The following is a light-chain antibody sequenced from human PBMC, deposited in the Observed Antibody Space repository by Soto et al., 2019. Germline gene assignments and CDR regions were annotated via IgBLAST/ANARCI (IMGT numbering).Light chain of an antibody. Sequence: EIVLTQSPATLSLSPGERATLSCRASQSVSNRLAWYQQKPGQAPSLLVYDTFNRATGIPTRFSGSVSGPEFSLTISGLEPEDYAVDYCQQRSTWPTFGQGTKVDIK. J-gene: IGKJ1*01. V-gene: IGKV3-11*01. CDR2: DTF. CDR3: QQRSTWPT. CDR1: QSVSNR.